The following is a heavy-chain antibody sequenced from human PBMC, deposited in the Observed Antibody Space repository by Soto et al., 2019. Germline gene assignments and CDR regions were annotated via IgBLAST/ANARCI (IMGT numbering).Heavy chain of an antibody. Sequence: GESLKISCRGSGYSFTSNWISWVRQMPGKGLEWMGRIDPRDSYTNYSPSFQGHVTISTDKSISTAYLQGSSLEASDTAMYYCARLRTAATGSDFDFWGPGTLVTVSS. V-gene: IGHV5-10-1*01. D-gene: IGHD6-13*01. CDR1: GYSFTSNW. CDR3: ARLRTAATGSDFDF. CDR2: IDPRDSYT. J-gene: IGHJ4*02.